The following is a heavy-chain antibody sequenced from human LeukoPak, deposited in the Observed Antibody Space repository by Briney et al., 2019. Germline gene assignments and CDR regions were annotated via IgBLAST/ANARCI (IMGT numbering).Heavy chain of an antibody. CDR1: GGSFSGYY. CDR3: ARRYSYGPHYFDY. V-gene: IGHV4-34*01. CDR2: INHSGST. D-gene: IGHD5-18*01. Sequence: SETLSLTCAVYGGSFSGYYWSWIRQPPGKGLEWIGEINHSGSTNYNPSLKSRVTISVDTSKNQFSPKLSSVTAADTAVYYCARRYSYGPHYFDYWGQGTLVTVSS. J-gene: IGHJ4*02.